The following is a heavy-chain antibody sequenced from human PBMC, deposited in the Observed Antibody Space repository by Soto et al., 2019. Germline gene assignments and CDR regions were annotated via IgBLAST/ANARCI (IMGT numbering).Heavy chain of an antibody. CDR3: ARIKVHYDYFWGSYRLAPDAFDI. CDR2: IFSNDEK. J-gene: IGHJ3*02. Sequence: SGPTLVNPTETLTLTCTVSGFSLSNARMGVSWIRQPPGKALEWLAHIFSNDEKSYSTSLKSRLTISKDTSKSQVVLTMTNMDPVDTATYYCARIKVHYDYFWGSYRLAPDAFDIWGQGTMVTVSS. D-gene: IGHD3-16*02. V-gene: IGHV2-26*01. CDR1: GFSLSNARMG.